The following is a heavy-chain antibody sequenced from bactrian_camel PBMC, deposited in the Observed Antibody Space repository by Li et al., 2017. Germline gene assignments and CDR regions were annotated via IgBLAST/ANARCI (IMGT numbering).Heavy chain of an antibody. CDR2: IDSAGLT. Sequence: HVQLVESGGGSVQAGEFLRLSCAVSGRTYSHYCMAWFHQVPGKEREGVAGIDSAGLTSYADSVKGRFTISQDNNMKTLYLQMNSLNVSDTAVYYCGAGRYCSLSYITVWGQGTQVTVS. J-gene: IGHJ4*01. V-gene: IGHV3S53*01. D-gene: IGHD6*01. CDR3: GAGRYCSLSYITV. CDR1: GRTYSHYC.